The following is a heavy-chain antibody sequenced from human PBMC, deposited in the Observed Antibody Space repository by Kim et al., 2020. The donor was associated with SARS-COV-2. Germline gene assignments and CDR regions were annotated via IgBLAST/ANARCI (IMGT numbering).Heavy chain of an antibody. CDR3: ARAPRITMVRGVITWIDAFDI. Sequence: SETLSLTCTVSGGSISSYYWSWIRQPPGKGLEWIGYIYYSGSTNYNPSLKSRVTISVDTSKNQFSLKLSSVTAADTAVYYCARAPRITMVRGVITWIDAFDIWGRGTMGTVSS. V-gene: IGHV4-59*01. CDR1: GGSISSYY. CDR2: IYYSGST. J-gene: IGHJ3*02. D-gene: IGHD3-10*01.